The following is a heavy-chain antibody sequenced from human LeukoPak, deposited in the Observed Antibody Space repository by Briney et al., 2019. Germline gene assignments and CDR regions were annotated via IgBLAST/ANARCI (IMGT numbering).Heavy chain of an antibody. CDR2: IYHSGST. J-gene: IGHJ4*02. CDR1: GGSISSSNW. CDR3: ARDGPLLHTFDY. V-gene: IGHV4-4*02. Sequence: ASETLSLTCAVSGGSISSSNWWSWVRQPPGKGLEWIGEIYHSGSTNYNPSLKSRVTISVDKSKNQFSLKLSSVTAADTAMYYCARDGPLLHTFDYWGQGTLVTVSS.